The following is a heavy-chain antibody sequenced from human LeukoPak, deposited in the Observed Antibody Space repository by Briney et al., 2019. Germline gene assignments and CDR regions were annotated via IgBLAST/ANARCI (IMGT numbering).Heavy chain of an antibody. CDR3: AREGGLQLIGSIDY. D-gene: IGHD5-24*01. CDR2: ISAYNGNT. CDR1: GYTFTSYG. Sequence: ASVKVSCKASGYTFTSYGISWVRRAPGQGLEWMGWISAYNGNTNYAQKLQGRVTMTRDTSTSTVYMELSSLRSEDTAVYYCAREGGLQLIGSIDYWGQGTLVTVSS. V-gene: IGHV1-18*01. J-gene: IGHJ4*02.